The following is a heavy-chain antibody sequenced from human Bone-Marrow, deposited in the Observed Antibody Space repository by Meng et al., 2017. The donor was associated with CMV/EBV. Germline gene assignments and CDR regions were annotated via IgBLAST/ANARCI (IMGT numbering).Heavy chain of an antibody. D-gene: IGHD1-26*01. J-gene: IGHJ4*02. CDR3: ARDQSGSYFY. Sequence: ASVKVSCKASGYTFTDYRMHWVRQAPGQGLEWMGWISPNNGGTNYVQKFQGRVTMTRDTSISTAYLELNRLTYADTAVYYCARDQSGSYFYWGQGTLVTVSS. CDR2: ISPNNGGT. V-gene: IGHV1-2*02. CDR1: GYTFTDYR.